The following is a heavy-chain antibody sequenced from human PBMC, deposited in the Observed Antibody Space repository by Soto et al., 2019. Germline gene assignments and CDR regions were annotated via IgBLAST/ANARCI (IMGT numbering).Heavy chain of an antibody. CDR2: IYNSGST. J-gene: IGHJ5*02. CDR1: RGSIRSYY. CDR3: ARWGPRWFDP. V-gene: IGHV4-59*01. Sequence: SETLSLTCTVSRGSIRSYYWSWIRRPPGKGLEWIGYIYNSGSTNYSPSLKSRVTISVDTSKNQFSLKLTSVTAADTAVYYCARWGPRWFDPWGQGILVTVSS. D-gene: IGHD3-16*01.